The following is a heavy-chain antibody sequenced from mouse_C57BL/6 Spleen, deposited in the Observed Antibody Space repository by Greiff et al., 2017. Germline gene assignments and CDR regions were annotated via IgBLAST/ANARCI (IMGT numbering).Heavy chain of an antibody. CDR1: GYTFTSYW. J-gene: IGHJ1*03. CDR3: ANYYGGYFDV. Sequence: QVQLQQPGAELVKPGASVKLSCKASGYTFTSYWMHWVKQRPGQGLEWIGMIHPNSGSTNYNEKFKSKATLTVDKSSSTAYMQLSSQTSEDSAVYYCANYYGGYFDVWGTGTTVTVSS. D-gene: IGHD2-1*01. CDR2: IHPNSGST. V-gene: IGHV1-64*01.